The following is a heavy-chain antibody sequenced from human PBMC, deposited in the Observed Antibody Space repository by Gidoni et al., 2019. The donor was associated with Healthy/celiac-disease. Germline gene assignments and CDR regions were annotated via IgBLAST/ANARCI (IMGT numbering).Heavy chain of an antibody. V-gene: IGHV3-23*01. CDR2: ISGSGGST. Sequence: EVQLLESGGGLVQPGGSLRLSCEDSGFTFSSYAMSWVRQAPGKGLEWVSAISGSGGSTYYADSVKGRFTISRDNSKNTLYLQMNSLRAEDTAVYYCASLYDPSTLYYYYYMDVWGKGTTVTVSS. CDR1: GFTFSSYA. J-gene: IGHJ6*03. D-gene: IGHD3-3*01. CDR3: ASLYDPSTLYYYYYMDV.